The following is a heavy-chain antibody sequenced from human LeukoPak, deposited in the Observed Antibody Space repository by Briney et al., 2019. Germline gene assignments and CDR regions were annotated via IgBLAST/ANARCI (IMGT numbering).Heavy chain of an antibody. CDR2: IYPGDSDT. D-gene: IGHD7-27*01. J-gene: IGHJ3*02. Sequence: GESLKISCKDSGYSFTSYWIGWVRQMPGKGLEWMGIIYPGDSDTRYSPSFQGQVTISADKSINTAYLQWSSLKAPDTAMYYCARSRAPGAADAFDIWGQGTMVTVYS. CDR1: GYSFTSYW. V-gene: IGHV5-51*01. CDR3: ARSRAPGAADAFDI.